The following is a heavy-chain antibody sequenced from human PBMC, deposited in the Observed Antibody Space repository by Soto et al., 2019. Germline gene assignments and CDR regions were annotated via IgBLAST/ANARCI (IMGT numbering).Heavy chain of an antibody. CDR2: IKQDGSEK. J-gene: IGHJ3*02. V-gene: IGHV3-7*03. D-gene: IGHD3-10*01. CDR3: ARDFRGGSGSYYSDAFDI. Sequence: GGSLRLSCAASGFTFSSYWMSWVRQAPGKGLEWVANIKQDGSEKYYVDSVKGRFTISRDNAKNSLYLQMNSLRAEDTAVYYCARDFRGGSGSYYSDAFDIWGQGTMVTVSS. CDR1: GFTFSSYW.